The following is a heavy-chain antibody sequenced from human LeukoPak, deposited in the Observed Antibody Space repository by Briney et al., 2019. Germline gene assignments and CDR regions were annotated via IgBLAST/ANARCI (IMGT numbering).Heavy chain of an antibody. Sequence: GGSLRLSCAASGFTFSGSAMHWVRQASGKGLEWVANIKQDGSEKYYVDSVKGRFTISRDNAKNSLYLQMNSLRAEDTAVYYCARVQAAEDYWGQGTLVTVSS. D-gene: IGHD6-13*01. J-gene: IGHJ4*02. CDR3: ARVQAAEDY. CDR1: GFTFSGSA. V-gene: IGHV3-7*01. CDR2: IKQDGSEK.